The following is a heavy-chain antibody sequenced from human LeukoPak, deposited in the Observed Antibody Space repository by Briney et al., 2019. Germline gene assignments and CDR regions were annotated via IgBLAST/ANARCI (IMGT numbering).Heavy chain of an antibody. Sequence: ASVKVSCKASGYTFTNYGISWVRQAPGQGLEGMAWISAYSGNTEYAQKMQGRVTMTTDTCTSTAYMELRNLISDGSAVYFCARDAVSTVTAGGIDYWGQGTLVTVSS. J-gene: IGHJ4*02. V-gene: IGHV1-18*01. D-gene: IGHD2-21*02. CDR3: ARDAVSTVTAGGIDY. CDR1: GYTFTNYG. CDR2: ISAYSGNT.